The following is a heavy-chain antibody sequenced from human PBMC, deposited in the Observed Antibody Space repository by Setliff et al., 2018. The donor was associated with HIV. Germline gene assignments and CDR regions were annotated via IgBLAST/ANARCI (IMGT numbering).Heavy chain of an antibody. CDR1: GYTFTSYY. D-gene: IGHD3-3*01. V-gene: IGHV1-46*01. CDR2: INPIGGST. Sequence: ASVKVSCKASGYTFTSYYMHWVRQAPGQGLAWMGIINPIGGSTSYAQKFQGRVTMTRDTSTSTVYMELSILRSEDTAVYYCARDTYYNFWSGLEDYYYYMDVWGKGTTVTVSS. J-gene: IGHJ6*03. CDR3: ARDTYYNFWSGLEDYYYYMDV.